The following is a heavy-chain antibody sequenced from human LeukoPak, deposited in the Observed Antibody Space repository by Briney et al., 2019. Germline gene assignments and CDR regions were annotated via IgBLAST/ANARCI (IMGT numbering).Heavy chain of an antibody. CDR2: ISFRASTI. J-gene: IGHJ4*02. CDR1: GFTFSDYY. CDR3: ARAGRNYYDSSGMT. Sequence: GGSLRLSCAASGFTFSDYYMSWIRQAPGKGLEWVSYISFRASTIYYADSVKGRFTISRDNARNSVYLQMNSLRAEDTAVYYCARAGRNYYDSSGMTWGQGTLVTVSS. D-gene: IGHD3-22*01. V-gene: IGHV3-11*01.